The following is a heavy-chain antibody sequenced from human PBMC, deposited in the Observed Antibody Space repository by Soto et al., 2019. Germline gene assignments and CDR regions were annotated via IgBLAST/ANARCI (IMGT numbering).Heavy chain of an antibody. J-gene: IGHJ5*02. CDR2: SSHSGGTT. D-gene: IGHD3-16*01. CDR3: AKDGAPNPWGEDNWFDP. Sequence: DVQLLESGGGLVQPGGSLRLSCAASGFTFSSFAMSWVRQAPGKGLEWVSASSHSGGTTYYADSVKGRFTISRDNSNNTLYLQMNSLRAEDTAVYYCAKDGAPNPWGEDNWFDPWGRGTLVTVSS. V-gene: IGHV3-23*01. CDR1: GFTFSSFA.